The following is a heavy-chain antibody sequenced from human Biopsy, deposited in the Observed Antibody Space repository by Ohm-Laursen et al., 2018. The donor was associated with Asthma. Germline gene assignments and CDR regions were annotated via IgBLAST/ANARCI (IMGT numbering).Heavy chain of an antibody. Sequence: GSSVKVSCKASGYTFINYAIHWVRQAPGQRLEWMGWINAADGNTKYSQKFQGRVTITRDTSASTAYMDLRSLRSEDTAMYYRARTYFDFLTGQVNDAFALWGQGTMVTVSS. V-gene: IGHV1-3*01. CDR2: INAADGNT. CDR3: ARTYFDFLTGQVNDAFAL. D-gene: IGHD3-9*01. CDR1: GYTFINYA. J-gene: IGHJ3*01.